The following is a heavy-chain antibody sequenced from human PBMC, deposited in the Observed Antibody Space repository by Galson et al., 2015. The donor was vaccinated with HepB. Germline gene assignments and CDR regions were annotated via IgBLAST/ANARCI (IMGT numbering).Heavy chain of an antibody. CDR1: GGSFSGYY. D-gene: IGHD4-17*01. CDR3: ARAHGDYVGNWFDP. CDR2: INHSGST. J-gene: IGHJ5*02. Sequence: LSLTCAVYGGSFSGYYWSWIRQPPGKGLEWIGEINHSGSTNYNPSLKSRVTISVDTSKNQFSLKLSSVTAADTAVYYCARAHGDYVGNWFDPWGQGTLVTVSS. V-gene: IGHV4-34*01.